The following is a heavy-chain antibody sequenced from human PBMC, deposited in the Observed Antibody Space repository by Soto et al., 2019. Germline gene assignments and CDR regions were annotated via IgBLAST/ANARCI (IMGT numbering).Heavy chain of an antibody. CDR2: IYYSGST. V-gene: IGHV4-59*08. Sequence: SETLSLTCTVSGGSISSYYWSWIRQPPGKGLEWIGYIYYSGSTNYNPSLKSRVTISVDTSKNQFSLKLSSVTAADTAVYYCARLISPAWSPSGVGFAYYFDYWGQGTLVTVSS. J-gene: IGHJ4*02. CDR1: GGSISSYY. CDR3: ARLISPAWSPSGVGFAYYFDY. D-gene: IGHD2-15*01.